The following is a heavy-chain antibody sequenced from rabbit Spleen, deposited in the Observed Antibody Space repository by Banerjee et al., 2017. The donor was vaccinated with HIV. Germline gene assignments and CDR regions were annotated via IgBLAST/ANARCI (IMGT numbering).Heavy chain of an antibody. J-gene: IGHJ4*01. CDR3: ARDAAGREDFNL. V-gene: IGHV1S40*01. CDR1: GLDFSSSYW. D-gene: IGHD4-2*01. CDR2: IDVSRSGST. Sequence: QSLEESGGGLVKPGASLTLTCKASGLDFSSSYWICWVRQAPGKGLEWITCIDVSRSGSTHHASWAKGRFTVSKTSSTTVTLEMTSLTAADTATYFCARDAAGREDFNLWGQGTLVTVS.